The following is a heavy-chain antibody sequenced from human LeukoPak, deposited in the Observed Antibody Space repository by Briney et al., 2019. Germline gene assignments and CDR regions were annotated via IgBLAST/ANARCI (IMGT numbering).Heavy chain of an antibody. CDR3: ARKYSSGWYHYFDY. V-gene: IGHV4-38-2*01. J-gene: IGHJ4*02. CDR2: IYHSGST. D-gene: IGHD6-19*01. Sequence: SETLSLTCAVSGYSISSGSYWGWIRQPPGKGLEWIGSIYHSGSTYYNPSLKSRVTISVDTSKNQFSLKLSSVTAADTAVYYCARKYSSGWYHYFDYWGQGTLVTVSS. CDR1: GYSISSGSY.